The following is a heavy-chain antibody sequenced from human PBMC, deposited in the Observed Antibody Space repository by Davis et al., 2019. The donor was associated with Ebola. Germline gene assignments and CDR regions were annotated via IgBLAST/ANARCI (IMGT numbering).Heavy chain of an antibody. J-gene: IGHJ3*02. Sequence: SETLSLTCTVSGGSISSSSYYWGWIRQPPGKGLEWIGEINHSGSTNYNPSLKSRVTISVDTSKNQFSLKLSSVTAADTAVYYCARQQGGYIAVAGTFLFHHDAFDIWGQGTMVTVSS. CDR1: GGSISSSSYY. V-gene: IGHV4-39*01. CDR3: ARQQGGYIAVAGTFLFHHDAFDI. CDR2: INHSGST. D-gene: IGHD6-19*01.